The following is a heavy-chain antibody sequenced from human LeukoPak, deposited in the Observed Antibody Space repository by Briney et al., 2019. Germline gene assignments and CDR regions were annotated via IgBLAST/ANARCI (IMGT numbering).Heavy chain of an antibody. CDR1: GFTFSSYA. Sequence: AGSLRLSCAASGFTFSSYAMSWVRQAPGKGLEWVSAISGSGGSTYYADSVKGRFTISRDNSKNTLYLQMNSLRAEDTAVYYCAKPRMITFGGVIVPTTYYFDYWGQGTLVTVSS. CDR2: ISGSGGST. J-gene: IGHJ4*02. CDR3: AKPRMITFGGVIVPTTYYFDY. V-gene: IGHV3-23*01. D-gene: IGHD3-16*02.